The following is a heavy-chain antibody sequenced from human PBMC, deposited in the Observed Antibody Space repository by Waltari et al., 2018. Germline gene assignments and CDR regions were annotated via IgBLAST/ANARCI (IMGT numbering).Heavy chain of an antibody. CDR1: GYSISSGYY. V-gene: IGHV4-38-2*02. CDR2: IYHSGST. Sequence: QVQLQESGPGLVKPSETLSLTCTVSGYSISSGYYWGWIRKPPGKGLEWIGSIYHSGSTYYNPSLKSRVTISVDTSKNQFSLKLSSVTAADTAVYYCARIIVVVPAARVRWFDPWGQGTLVTVSS. J-gene: IGHJ5*02. CDR3: ARIIVVVPAARVRWFDP. D-gene: IGHD2-2*01.